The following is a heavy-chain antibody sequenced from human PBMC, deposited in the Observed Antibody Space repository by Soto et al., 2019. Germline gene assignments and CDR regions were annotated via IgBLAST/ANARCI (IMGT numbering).Heavy chain of an antibody. V-gene: IGHV2-5*02. CDR1: GFSLNTRDVG. J-gene: IGHJ4*02. CDR3: AHCRGGVASF. D-gene: IGHD3-16*01. CDR2: VYWDDDK. Sequence: QITLNESGPALVKPTQTLTLTCTFSGFSLNTRDVGVGWIRQPPGKALEWLGVVYWDDDKTYSPSLKSRLTITKDTPNTQVVLRMTKMDPVDTATYYCAHCRGGVASFWGQGTLVTVSS.